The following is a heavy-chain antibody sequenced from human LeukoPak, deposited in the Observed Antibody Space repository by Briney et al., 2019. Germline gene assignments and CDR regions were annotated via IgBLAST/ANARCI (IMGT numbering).Heavy chain of an antibody. V-gene: IGHV4-59*08. CDR2: IYYSGST. D-gene: IGHD4-17*01. CDR3: ARLTTVTTRGAFDI. Sequence: PSETLSLTCTVSGGSISRYYWSWIRQPSGKGLEWIGYIYYSGSTNYNPSLKSRVTISVDTSKNQFSLKLSSVTTADTAVYYCARLTTVTTRGAFDIWGQGTMVTVS. CDR1: GGSISRYY. J-gene: IGHJ3*02.